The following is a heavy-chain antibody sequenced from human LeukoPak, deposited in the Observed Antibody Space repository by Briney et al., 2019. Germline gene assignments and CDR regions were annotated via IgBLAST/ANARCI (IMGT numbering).Heavy chain of an antibody. CDR2: IYYSGST. CDR3: ARHAESGTTFEK. Sequence: SETLSLTCTVSGGSISSNSYYWGWIRQPPGKGLEWIGSIYYSGSTYYNPSLKSRVTISVDTSKDQFSLTLSSVTAADTAVYYCARHAESGTTFEKWGQGTLVTVSS. V-gene: IGHV4-39*01. CDR1: GGSISSNSYY. J-gene: IGHJ4*02. D-gene: IGHD1-26*01.